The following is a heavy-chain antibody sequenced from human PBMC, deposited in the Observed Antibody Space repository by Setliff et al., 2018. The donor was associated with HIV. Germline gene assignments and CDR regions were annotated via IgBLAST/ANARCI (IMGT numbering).Heavy chain of an antibody. D-gene: IGHD1-26*01. CDR2: ISNTSDSI. V-gene: IGHV3-21*01. Sequence: PGGSLRLSCVASGFPLSSYTMNWVRQAPGKGLEWVSSISNTSDSINYADSVKGRFTISRDNAKNSLYLQMNSLRAEDTAVYYCARVSELLAYYFDHWGQGTLVTVSS. CDR3: ARVSELLAYYFDH. J-gene: IGHJ4*02. CDR1: GFPLSSYT.